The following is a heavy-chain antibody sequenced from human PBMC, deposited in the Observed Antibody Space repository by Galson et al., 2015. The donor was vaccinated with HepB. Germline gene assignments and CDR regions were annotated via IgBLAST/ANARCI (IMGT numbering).Heavy chain of an antibody. Sequence: SLRLSCAVSGLTFNHQWLTWVRQTPERGLEWVALIKPDGSDPAYVDSVKGRFIISRDNAKNSLYLQMNSLRVEDTAVSYCARDPEAGALDYWGQGTRVTVSS. V-gene: IGHV3-7*01. J-gene: IGHJ4*02. D-gene: IGHD6-19*01. CDR1: GLTFNHQW. CDR3: ARDPEAGALDY. CDR2: IKPDGSDP.